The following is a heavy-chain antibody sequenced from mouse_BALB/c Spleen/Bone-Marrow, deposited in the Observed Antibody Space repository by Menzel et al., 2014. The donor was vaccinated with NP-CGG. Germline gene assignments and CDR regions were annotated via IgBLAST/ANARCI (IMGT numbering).Heavy chain of an antibody. Sequence: QVQLQQSGAELTKPGASVTISCKATGYTFSSYWIEWVKQRPGHGLEWIGEILPGSGSTNYNEKFKGKATFTADTSSNTAYMQLSSLTSEDSAVYYCAREDGNHVGFAYWGQGTLVTVSA. V-gene: IGHV1-9*01. CDR2: ILPGSGST. CDR1: GYTFSSYW. J-gene: IGHJ3*01. CDR3: AREDGNHVGFAY. D-gene: IGHD2-1*01.